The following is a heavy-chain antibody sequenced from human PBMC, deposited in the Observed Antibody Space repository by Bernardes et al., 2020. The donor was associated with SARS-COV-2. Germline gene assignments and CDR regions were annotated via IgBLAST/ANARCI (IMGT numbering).Heavy chain of an antibody. CDR1: GFTVSSNY. J-gene: IGHJ4*02. V-gene: IGHV3-53*01. D-gene: IGHD6-19*01. CDR2: IYSGGST. Sequence: GGSLRLSCAASGFTVSSNYMSWVRQAPGKGLEWVSVIYSGGSTYYADSVMGRFTITRDNSKNTLYLQMNSRRAEDTAVYYCAGLIAVAGSVDYWGQGTLVTVSS. CDR3: AGLIAVAGSVDY.